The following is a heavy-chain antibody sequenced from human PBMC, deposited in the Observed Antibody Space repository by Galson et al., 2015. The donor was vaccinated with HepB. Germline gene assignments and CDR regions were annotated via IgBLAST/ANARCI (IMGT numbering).Heavy chain of an antibody. CDR2: INAGNGNT. J-gene: IGHJ4*02. CDR1: GYTFTSYA. CDR3: ARAESYMVRGVIRGGALDY. Sequence: SVKVSCKASGYTFTSYAMHWVRQAPGQRLEWMGWINAGNGNTKYSQKFQGRVTITRDTSASTAYMELSSLRSEDTAVYYCARAESYMVRGVIRGGALDYWGQGTLVTVSS. V-gene: IGHV1-3*01. D-gene: IGHD3-10*01.